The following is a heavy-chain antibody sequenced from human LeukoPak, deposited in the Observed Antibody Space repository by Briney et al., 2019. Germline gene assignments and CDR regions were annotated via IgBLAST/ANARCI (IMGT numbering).Heavy chain of an antibody. V-gene: IGHV3-20*04. CDR2: INWDGGST. Sequence: GGSLRLSCAASGFTFDDYGMSWARQAPGKGLEWVSGINWDGGSTGYADSVKGRFTISRDNAKNTLYLQMNSLRAEDTAVYYCARDRGSYYDYWGQGTLVTVSS. D-gene: IGHD1-26*01. CDR1: GFTFDDYG. CDR3: ARDRGSYYDY. J-gene: IGHJ4*02.